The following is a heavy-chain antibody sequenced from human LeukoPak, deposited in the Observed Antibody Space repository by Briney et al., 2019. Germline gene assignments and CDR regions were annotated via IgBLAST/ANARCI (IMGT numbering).Heavy chain of an antibody. CDR2: LRYDGSNK. V-gene: IGHV3-33*01. CDR3: ARESVSYCSGGSCGNDY. Sequence: GRSLRLSCAASRFTFSSYCLHCVSQAPGKGREWVAVLRYDGSNKYYTDSVKDRLTISRHTSKNTLYQQMNSLGAEDTAGYCCARESVSYCSGGSCGNDYWGQGSLVTV. J-gene: IGHJ4*02. D-gene: IGHD2-15*01. CDR1: RFTFSSYC.